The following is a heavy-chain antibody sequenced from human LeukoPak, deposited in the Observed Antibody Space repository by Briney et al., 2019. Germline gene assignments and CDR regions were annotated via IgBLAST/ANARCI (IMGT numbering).Heavy chain of an antibody. Sequence: SETLSPTRAVLRGSFHGHYWGWIPQFPGEGVGWIGEINDSGNTNYNPSLKSRVTLSVDTSKNQFSLRLGSVTAADTAVYYCARRLVNDADSQVSDDWGQGILVTVSS. CDR1: RGSFHGHY. CDR3: ARRLVNDADSQVSDD. D-gene: IGHD6-19*01. V-gene: IGHV4-34*01. J-gene: IGHJ4*02. CDR2: INDSGNT.